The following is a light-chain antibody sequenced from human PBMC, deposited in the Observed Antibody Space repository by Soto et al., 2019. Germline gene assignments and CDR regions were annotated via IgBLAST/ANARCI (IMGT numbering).Light chain of an antibody. Sequence: QLTQSPSSLSASIGDRVTITCRASQGISSFLAWYQQKPRKAPKLLIYAASILQSGIPSRFSGSGSGTDFTLTISSLQPEDFATYYCQQLNIDSYPITFGQGTRLEIK. CDR2: AAS. V-gene: IGKV1-9*01. CDR3: QQLNIDSYPIT. J-gene: IGKJ5*01. CDR1: QGISSF.